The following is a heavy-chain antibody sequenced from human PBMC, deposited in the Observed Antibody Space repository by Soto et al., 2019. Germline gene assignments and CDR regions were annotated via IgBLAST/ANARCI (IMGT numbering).Heavy chain of an antibody. V-gene: IGHV3-66*01. J-gene: IGHJ3*01. Sequence: EVQLVESGGGLVQPGGSLRLSCAASGFIININYMSWVRQAPGKGLEWVSLVYSGGGTFSADSVKGRFTVSRDSSKNTLDLQMDSLRVEDTAVYYCARRGYCAGGKCYGIYALDVWGQGAMVTVSS. CDR2: VYSGGGT. CDR3: ARRGYCAGGKCYGIYALDV. D-gene: IGHD2-15*01. CDR1: GFIININY.